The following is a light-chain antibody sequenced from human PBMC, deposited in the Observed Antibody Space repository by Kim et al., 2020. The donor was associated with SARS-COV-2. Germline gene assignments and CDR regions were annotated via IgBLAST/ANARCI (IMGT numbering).Light chain of an antibody. V-gene: IGKV3-20*01. CDR3: QQYGRSSGFT. CDR2: GAS. Sequence: EIVLTQSPGTLSLSLGERATLSCRASQGVSSSFLAWYQQKPGQAPRLLIYGASSRATGIPDRFSGSGSGTDFTLTISRLEPEDFAVYYCQQYGRSSGFTFGPGTKVDIK. J-gene: IGKJ3*01. CDR1: QGVSSSF.